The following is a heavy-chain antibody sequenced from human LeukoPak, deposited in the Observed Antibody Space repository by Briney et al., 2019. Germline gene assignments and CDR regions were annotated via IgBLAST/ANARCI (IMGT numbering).Heavy chain of an antibody. V-gene: IGHV1-2*02. Sequence: GASVKVSCKASGYTFTDYYLHWVRQAPGQGLEWMGWINPNSGDTSRAQKFQGRVTMTRDTSINTAYMELSSLRSDDTAVYYCARVWGGTAYCSTTSCYIFDYWGQGTLVTVSS. CDR2: INPNSGDT. CDR3: ARVWGGTAYCSTTSCYIFDY. J-gene: IGHJ4*02. CDR1: GYTFTDYY. D-gene: IGHD2-2*02.